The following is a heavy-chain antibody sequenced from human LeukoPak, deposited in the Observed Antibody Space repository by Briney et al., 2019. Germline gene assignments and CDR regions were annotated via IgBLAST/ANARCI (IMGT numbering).Heavy chain of an antibody. V-gene: IGHV4-59*01. Sequence: PSETLSLTCTVSGGPIISYYWSWIRQPPGKGLEWIAYTHSSGNTGYNPSLKSRVTISLDTSKNHFSLKVTSMTAADTGVYYCARSLPGAIGAADFWGQRTLVTVSS. J-gene: IGHJ4*02. CDR3: ARSLPGAIGAADF. CDR1: GGPIISYY. CDR2: THSSGNT. D-gene: IGHD3-3*01.